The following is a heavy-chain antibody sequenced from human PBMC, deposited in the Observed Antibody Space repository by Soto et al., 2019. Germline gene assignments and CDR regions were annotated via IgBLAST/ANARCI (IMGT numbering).Heavy chain of an antibody. CDR3: IRDPYGST. Sequence: GGSLRLSCAASGFTVSTAWMTWVRQAPGRGLEWVARIKTTSDGGTIHYAAPVKGRFTISRDVSKDTLFLQMNSLKIEDTALYYCIRDPYGSTWGQGTLVTVSS. V-gene: IGHV3-15*01. D-gene: IGHD3-10*01. CDR1: GFTVSTAW. J-gene: IGHJ5*02. CDR2: IKTTSDGGTI.